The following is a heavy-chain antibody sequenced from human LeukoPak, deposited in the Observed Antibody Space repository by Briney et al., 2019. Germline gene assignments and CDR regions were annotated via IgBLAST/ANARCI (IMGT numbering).Heavy chain of an antibody. V-gene: IGHV4-34*01. D-gene: IGHD3-10*01. CDR2: INHSGST. CDR1: GGSFSGYY. Sequence: SETLSLTCAVYGGSFSGYYWSWIRQPPGKGLEWIGEINHSGSTNYNPSLKSRVTISVDTSKNQFSLKLSSVTAADTAVYYCARGPGSGSYYSRPFDYWGQGTLVTVSS. CDR3: ARGPGSGSYYSRPFDY. J-gene: IGHJ4*02.